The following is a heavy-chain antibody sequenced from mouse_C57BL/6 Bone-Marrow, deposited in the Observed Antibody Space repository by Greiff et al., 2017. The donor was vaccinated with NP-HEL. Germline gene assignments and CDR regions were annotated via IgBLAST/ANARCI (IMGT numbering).Heavy chain of an antibody. Sequence: QVQLQQSGAELARPGASVKLSCKASGYPFTSYCISWVKQRPGQGLEWIGEIYPRSGNTSYNEKFKGKATLTADTSSSTAYMELRSLTSEDSAAYFCGRDSRGYWGQGTTLTVSS. D-gene: IGHD1-1*01. CDR1: GYPFTSYC. V-gene: IGHV1-81*01. CDR2: IYPRSGNT. CDR3: GRDSRGY. J-gene: IGHJ2*01.